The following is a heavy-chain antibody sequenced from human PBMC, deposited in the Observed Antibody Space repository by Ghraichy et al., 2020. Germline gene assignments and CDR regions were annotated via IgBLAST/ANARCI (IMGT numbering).Heavy chain of an antibody. V-gene: IGHV4-4*02. CDR2: IYYSGTT. Sequence: SETLSLTCAVSGGSISSSDWWSWVRQPPGKGLEWIGEIYYSGTTNYNPSLKSRVTISVDKSKNQFSLMLNSVTAADTAVYYCARGYQLLTLWGQGTLVTVSS. CDR3: ARGYQLLTL. D-gene: IGHD2-2*01. J-gene: IGHJ4*02. CDR1: GGSISSSDW.